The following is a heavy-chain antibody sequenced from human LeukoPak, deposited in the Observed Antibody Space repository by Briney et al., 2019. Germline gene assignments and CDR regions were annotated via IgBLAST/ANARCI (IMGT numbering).Heavy chain of an antibody. V-gene: IGHV3-13*01. CDR2: IGTAGDT. CDR3: ARDEGGLAPFDY. Sequence: GGSLRLSCAASGFTFSNYDMHWVRQVAGKGLEWVSAIGTAGDTYYPDSVKGRFTISRDNAKNSLYLQMNSLRAEDTAVYYCARDEGGLAPFDYWGQGTLVTVSS. D-gene: IGHD6-19*01. CDR1: GFTFSNYD. J-gene: IGHJ4*02.